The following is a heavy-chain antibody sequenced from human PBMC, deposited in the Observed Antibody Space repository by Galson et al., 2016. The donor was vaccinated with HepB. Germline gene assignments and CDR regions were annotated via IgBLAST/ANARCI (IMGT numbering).Heavy chain of an antibody. CDR3: ARAPGRRTVRRKGLRLKEEWGWSTPINRFDP. V-gene: IGHV1-3*01. J-gene: IGHJ5*02. Sequence: SVKVSCKASGYIFSNFPMHWVRQAPGQRLVWMGWINGGNGDTRYSQKFQGRITITRDASATTVYLELSSLTSEDTAVYYCARAPGRRTVRRKGLRLKEEWGWSTPINRFDPWGQGTLVTVSS. D-gene: IGHD3-3*01. CDR2: INGGNGDT. CDR1: GYIFSNFP.